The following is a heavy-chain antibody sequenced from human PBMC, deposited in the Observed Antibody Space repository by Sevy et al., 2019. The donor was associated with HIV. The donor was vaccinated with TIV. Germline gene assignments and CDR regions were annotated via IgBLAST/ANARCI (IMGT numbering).Heavy chain of an antibody. V-gene: IGHV1-2*02. D-gene: IGHD3-22*01. J-gene: IGHJ3*02. Sequence: ASVKVSCKASGYTFTGYYMHWVRQAPGQGLEWMGWINPNSGGTNYAQKFQGRVTMTRDTSISTAYMELSRLRSDDTAVYYCARASVHNYYYYGSSGYYPRHAFDIWGQGTMVTVSS. CDR3: ARASVHNYYYYGSSGYYPRHAFDI. CDR1: GYTFTGYY. CDR2: INPNSGGT.